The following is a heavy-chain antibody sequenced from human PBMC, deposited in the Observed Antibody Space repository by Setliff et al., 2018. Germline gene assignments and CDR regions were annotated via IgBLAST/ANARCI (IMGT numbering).Heavy chain of an antibody. D-gene: IGHD3-9*01. CDR3: ARHGDASFYYDILTGHSPPYYFDY. Sequence: GASVKVSCKASGFSFTDYLMNWMRQAPGQGLEWMGWISGYNGKTNYAQKVQGRVSMTTHTSTSTAYMELRSLRSDDTAVYYCARHGDASFYYDILTGHSPPYYFDYWGQGTLVTVSS. V-gene: IGHV1-18*01. CDR1: GFSFTDYL. J-gene: IGHJ4*02. CDR2: ISGYNGKT.